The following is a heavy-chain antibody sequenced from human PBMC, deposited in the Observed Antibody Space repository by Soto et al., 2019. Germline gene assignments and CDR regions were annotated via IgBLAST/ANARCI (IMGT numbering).Heavy chain of an antibody. CDR2: IIPALGTT. Sequence: QDQLVQSGAEVKKPGSSVKVSCKAFGGPFSSHTFSWVRQAPGQGLEWMGRIIPALGTTTYAQKFQGRVTITADESVATGYMELNSRRTEDTAVYYCARPDFGDYWYFALWGRGTLVTVPS. CDR3: ARPDFGDYWYFAL. J-gene: IGHJ2*01. D-gene: IGHD4-17*01. V-gene: IGHV1-69*08. CDR1: GGPFSSHT.